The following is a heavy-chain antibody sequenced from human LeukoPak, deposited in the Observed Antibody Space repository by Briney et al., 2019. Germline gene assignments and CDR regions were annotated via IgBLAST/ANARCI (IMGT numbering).Heavy chain of an antibody. J-gene: IGHJ4*02. CDR2: ISGSGGST. Sequence: PGGSLRLSCTASGFTFSSYAMSWVRQAPGKGLEWVSSISGSGGSTYYADSVKGRFTMSRDNSKNTLYLQMNSLGAEDTAVYYCGKGGLRFTDDWGQGTLVTVSS. CDR3: GKGGLRFTDD. D-gene: IGHD3-3*01. V-gene: IGHV3-23*01. CDR1: GFTFSSYA.